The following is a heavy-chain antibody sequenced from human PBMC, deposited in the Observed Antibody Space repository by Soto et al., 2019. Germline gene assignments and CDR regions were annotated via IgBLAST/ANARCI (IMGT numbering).Heavy chain of an antibody. V-gene: IGHV4-31*03. J-gene: IGHJ4*02. D-gene: IGHD3-22*01. CDR2: IYYSGST. Sequence: SETLSLTCTVSGGSISSGGYYWSWIRQHPGKGLEWIGYIYYSGSTYYNPSLKSRVTISVDTSKNQFSLKLSSVTAADTAVYYCARDPYYYDSTGPGYWGQGTLVTVSS. CDR3: ARDPYYYDSTGPGY. CDR1: GGSISSGGYY.